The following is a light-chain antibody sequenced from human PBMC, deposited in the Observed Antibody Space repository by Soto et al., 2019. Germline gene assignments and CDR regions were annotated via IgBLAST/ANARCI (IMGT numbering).Light chain of an antibody. V-gene: IGKV4-1*01. CDR1: QSVLYSSKNKNY. CDR2: WAS. J-gene: IGKJ1*01. Sequence: DIVMTQSPDSLAVSLGERATINCKSSQSVLYSSKNKNYLAWYQQKPGQPPKLLIYWASTRESGVPDRFSGSESGTDFTLTISSLPAEDVAVYYCQQDYTTPLTFGQGTKVEIK. CDR3: QQDYTTPLT.